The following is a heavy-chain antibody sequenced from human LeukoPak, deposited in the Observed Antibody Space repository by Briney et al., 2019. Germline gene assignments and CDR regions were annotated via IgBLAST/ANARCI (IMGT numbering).Heavy chain of an antibody. D-gene: IGHD6-19*01. J-gene: IGHJ4*01. CDR3: AKGIYSSGWSYFDY. CDR1: GFTFNSYW. CDR2: LSGSGITT. Sequence: SGGSLRLSCAASGFTFNSYWMSWVRQAPGKGLEWVSTLSGSGITTYYADSVKGRFAISRDNSKNTLYLQMNSLRAEDTAVYYCAKGIYSSGWSYFDYWGHGTLVTVSS. V-gene: IGHV3-23*01.